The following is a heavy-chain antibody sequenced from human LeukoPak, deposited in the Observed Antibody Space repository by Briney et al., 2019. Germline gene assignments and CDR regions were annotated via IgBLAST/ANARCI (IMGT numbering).Heavy chain of an antibody. Sequence: GESLKISCKGSGYSFNNYWIGWVRQMPGKGLEWMGIIYPADSDTRYSPSFQGQVTISADKSMSTAYLQWSSLKASDTAMYYCARRRGRYSGDAFDIWGQGTMVTVSS. D-gene: IGHD1-26*01. J-gene: IGHJ3*02. CDR3: ARRRGRYSGDAFDI. CDR2: IYPADSDT. CDR1: GYSFNNYW. V-gene: IGHV5-51*01.